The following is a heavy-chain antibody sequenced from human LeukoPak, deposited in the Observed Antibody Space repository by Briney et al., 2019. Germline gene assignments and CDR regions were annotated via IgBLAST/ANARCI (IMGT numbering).Heavy chain of an antibody. CDR2: IYYSGTT. J-gene: IGHJ3*02. D-gene: IGHD3-22*01. CDR3: ASFDSSGSHAFDI. V-gene: IGHV4-61*08. CDR1: GGSISSGDYS. Sequence: SQTLSLTCTVSGGSISSGDYSWSWIRQPPGKGLEWIAYIYYSGTTNYNPSLKSRVTISIDTSKNQFSLKLSSVTAADTAVYYCASFDSSGSHAFDIWGQGTMVTVSS.